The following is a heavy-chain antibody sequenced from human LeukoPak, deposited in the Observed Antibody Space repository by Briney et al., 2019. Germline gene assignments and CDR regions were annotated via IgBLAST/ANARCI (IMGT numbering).Heavy chain of an antibody. D-gene: IGHD4-17*01. J-gene: IGHJ3*02. CDR1: GGSISSGDYY. Sequence: PSETLSLTCTVSGGSISSGDYYWSWIRQPPGKGLEWIGYIYYSGSTYYNPSHKSRVTISVDTSKNQFSLKLSSVTAADTAVYYCARYGVDDAFDIWGQGTMVTVSP. CDR2: IYYSGST. CDR3: ARYGVDDAFDI. V-gene: IGHV4-30-4*01.